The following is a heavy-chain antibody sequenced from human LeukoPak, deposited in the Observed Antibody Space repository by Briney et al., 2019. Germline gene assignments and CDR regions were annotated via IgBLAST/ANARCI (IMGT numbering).Heavy chain of an antibody. J-gene: IGHJ4*02. D-gene: IGHD5-24*01. CDR1: GFTFSDYY. CDR3: ARRWLRVPLGY. V-gene: IGHV3-11*01. Sequence: GGSLRLSCAASGFTFSDYYMSWIRQAPGKGLEWVSYISSSGSTIYYADSVKGRFTISRDNAKNSLYLQMKSLRSEDTAVYYCARRWLRVPLGYWGQGTLVTVSS. CDR2: ISSSGSTI.